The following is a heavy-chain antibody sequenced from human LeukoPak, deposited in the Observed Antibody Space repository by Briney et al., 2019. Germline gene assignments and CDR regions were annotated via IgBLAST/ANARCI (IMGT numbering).Heavy chain of an antibody. Sequence: SETLSLTCTVSGGSISNYYWGWIRQPPGKGLEWIGSIYHSGSTYYNPSLKSRVTISVDTSKNQFSLKLSSVTAADTAVYYCARGVGGTNNYDILTGYLWNYCYYYMDVWGKGTTVTVSS. J-gene: IGHJ6*03. CDR2: IYHSGST. CDR3: ARGVGGTNNYDILTGYLWNYCYYYMDV. CDR1: GGSISNYY. D-gene: IGHD3-9*01. V-gene: IGHV4-38-2*02.